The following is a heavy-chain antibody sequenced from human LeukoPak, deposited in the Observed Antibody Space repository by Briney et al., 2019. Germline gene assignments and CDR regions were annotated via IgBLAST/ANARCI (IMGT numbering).Heavy chain of an antibody. CDR2: IYPGDSDT. V-gene: IGHV5-51*01. Sequence: GESLKISCKGSGYRFNAYWIAWVRQMPGKGLEWMGIIYPGDSDTRYSPSFQGQVTISADKSISTAYLQWSSLKASDTAMYYCARRAVRYCSSTSCYGDAFDIWGQGAMVTVSS. CDR3: ARRAVRYCSSTSCYGDAFDI. D-gene: IGHD2-2*01. J-gene: IGHJ3*02. CDR1: GYRFNAYW.